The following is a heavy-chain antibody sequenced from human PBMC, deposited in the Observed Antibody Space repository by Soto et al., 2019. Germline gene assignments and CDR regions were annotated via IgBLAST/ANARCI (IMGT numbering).Heavy chain of an antibody. CDR3: ARDSSVNDP. D-gene: IGHD6-19*01. J-gene: IGHJ5*02. V-gene: IGHV3-11*05. CDR2: ISSSSSYT. CDR1: GGSISSYY. Sequence: LSLTCTVSGGSISSYYWSWIRQPPGKGLEWVSYISSSSSYTNYADSVKGRFTISRDNAKNSLYLQMNSLRAEDTAVYYCARDSSVNDPWGQGTLVTVSS.